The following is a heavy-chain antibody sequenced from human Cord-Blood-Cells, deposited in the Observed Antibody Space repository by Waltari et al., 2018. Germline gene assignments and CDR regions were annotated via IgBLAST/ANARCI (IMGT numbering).Heavy chain of an antibody. Sequence: QVQLVQSGAEVKKPGSSVKVSCKASGGTFSSYAISWVRQAPGQGLEWMGGIIPIVGTANYAKKFQGRVTITADESTSTAYMELSSLRSEDTAVYYCASLGYCTGGVCYGSFDYWGQGTLVTVSS. D-gene: IGHD2-8*02. V-gene: IGHV1-69*01. J-gene: IGHJ4*02. CDR2: IIPIVGTA. CDR1: GGTFSSYA. CDR3: ASLGYCTGGVCYGSFDY.